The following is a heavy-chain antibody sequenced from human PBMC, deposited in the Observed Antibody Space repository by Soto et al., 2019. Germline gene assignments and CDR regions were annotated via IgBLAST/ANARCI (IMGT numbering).Heavy chain of an antibody. D-gene: IGHD3-22*01. V-gene: IGHV4-28*01. CDR3: ARIADYYDSSGYFGPWFDP. CDR1: GYSISSSNW. CDR2: IYYSGST. Sequence: NPSETLSLTCAVSGYSISSSNWWCFIRQPPGKGLEWIGYIYYSGSTYYNPSLKSRVTMSVDTSKNQFSLKLSSVTAVDTAVYYCARIADYYDSSGYFGPWFDPWGQGTLVTVSS. J-gene: IGHJ5*02.